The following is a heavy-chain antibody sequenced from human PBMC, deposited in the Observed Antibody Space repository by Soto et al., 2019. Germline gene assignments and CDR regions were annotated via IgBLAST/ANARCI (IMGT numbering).Heavy chain of an antibody. CDR3: ARYTVYYYDSSGSVPPTMDV. D-gene: IGHD3-22*01. V-gene: IGHV1-18*01. J-gene: IGHJ6*02. CDR1: GYTFTSYG. CDR2: ISAYNGNT. Sequence: ASVKVSCKASGYTFTSYGISWVRQAPGQGLEWMGWISAYNGNTNYAQKLQGRVTMTTDTSTSTAYMELRSLRSDDTAVYYCARYTVYYYDSSGSVPPTMDVWGQGTTVTVSS.